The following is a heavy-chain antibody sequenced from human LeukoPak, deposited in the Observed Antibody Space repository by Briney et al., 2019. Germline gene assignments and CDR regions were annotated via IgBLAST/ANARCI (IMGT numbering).Heavy chain of an antibody. D-gene: IGHD1-14*01. CDR1: GGSISSSSYY. V-gene: IGHV4-61*05. J-gene: IGHJ4*02. Sequence: SETLSLTCTVSGGSISSSSYYWGWIRQPPGKGLEWIGYIYYSGSTNYNPSLKSRVTISVDTSKNQFSLKLSSVTAADTAVYYCARAKHSLPGGYYFDYWGQGTLVTVSS. CDR2: IYYSGST. CDR3: ARAKHSLPGGYYFDY.